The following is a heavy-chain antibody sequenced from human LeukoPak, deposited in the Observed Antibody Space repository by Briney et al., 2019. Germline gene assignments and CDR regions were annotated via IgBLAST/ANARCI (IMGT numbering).Heavy chain of an antibody. V-gene: IGHV3-21*01. D-gene: IGHD5-18*01. J-gene: IGHJ6*04. CDR3: ARGGVYSYGQYYYYGMDV. Sequence: GGSLRLSCAASGFTFSSYSMNWVRQAPGNGLEWVSSISSSSSYIYYADSVKGRFTISRDNAKNSLYLQMNSLRAEDTAVYYCARGGVYSYGQYYYYGMDVWGKGTTVTVSS. CDR2: ISSSSSYI. CDR1: GFTFSSYS.